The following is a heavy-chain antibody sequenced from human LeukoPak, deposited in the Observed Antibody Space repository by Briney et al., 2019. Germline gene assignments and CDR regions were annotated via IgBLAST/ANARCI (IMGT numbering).Heavy chain of an antibody. CDR3: ARDLGRRCSGGSCYYYNNYMDV. CDR2: INPSGGST. CDR1: GYTFTSYY. D-gene: IGHD2-15*01. Sequence: GASVKVSCKASGYTFTSYYMHWVRQAPGQGLEWMGIINPSGGSTSYAQKFQGRVTMTRDMSTTTDYMELRSLRSDDTAVYYCARDLGRRCSGGSCYYYNNYMDVWGKGTTVTISS. J-gene: IGHJ6*03. V-gene: IGHV1-46*01.